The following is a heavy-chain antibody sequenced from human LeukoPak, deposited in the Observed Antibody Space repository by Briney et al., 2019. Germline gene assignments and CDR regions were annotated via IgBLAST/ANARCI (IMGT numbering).Heavy chain of an antibody. Sequence: ASVKVSCKASGYTFTGYYMHWVRQAPGQGLEWMGWINPNSGSTNYAQKFQGRVTMTRDTSISTAYMELSRLRSDDTAVYYCARVLRGIAAAGTRWFDPWGQGTLVTVSS. V-gene: IGHV1-2*02. D-gene: IGHD6-13*01. CDR2: INPNSGST. CDR3: ARVLRGIAAAGTRWFDP. J-gene: IGHJ5*02. CDR1: GYTFTGYY.